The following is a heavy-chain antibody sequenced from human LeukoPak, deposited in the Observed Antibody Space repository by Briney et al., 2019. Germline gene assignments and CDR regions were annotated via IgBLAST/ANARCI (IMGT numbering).Heavy chain of an antibody. D-gene: IGHD5-24*01. J-gene: IGHJ5*02. Sequence: SETLSLTCTVSGGSISSGYYFWVWLRQHPGKGLVWSRYIYYSGSTYYNPFINSRVTILVDTSKNQFSLMLNSVTAADTAMYYCARRGTERWFDPWGQGTLVTVSS. CDR3: ARRGTERWFDP. CDR2: IYYSGST. CDR1: GGSISSGYYF. V-gene: IGHV4-31*03.